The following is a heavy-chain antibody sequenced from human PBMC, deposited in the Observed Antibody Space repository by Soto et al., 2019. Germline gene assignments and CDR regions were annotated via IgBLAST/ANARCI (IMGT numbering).Heavy chain of an antibody. J-gene: IGHJ4*02. CDR3: AMTKGLAPGGSFDS. CDR1: GGSITSRSYY. D-gene: IGHD6-13*01. CDR2: VYSSGIT. V-gene: IGHV4-39*02. Sequence: PSETLSLTCPVSGGSITSRSYYWGWIRQPPGKGLEWIGSVYSSGITYYNPSLKSRVTISIDTSENHFSLRLSSVTAADTAVYYCAMTKGLAPGGSFDSWGQGTLVTVPS.